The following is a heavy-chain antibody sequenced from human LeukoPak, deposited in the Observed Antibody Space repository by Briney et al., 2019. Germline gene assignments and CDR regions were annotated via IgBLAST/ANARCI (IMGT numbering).Heavy chain of an antibody. V-gene: IGHV4-59*01. D-gene: IGHD1-26*01. CDR3: ARESRATQLDY. J-gene: IGHJ4*02. CDR2: IYHSGST. CDR1: GGSISNYY. Sequence: SETLSLTCTVSGGSISNYYWTWIRQPPGKGLEWIGYIYHSGSTNYNPSLKSRVTISVDTSKNQFSLKLSSVTAADTAVYYCARESRATQLDYWGQGTLVTVSS.